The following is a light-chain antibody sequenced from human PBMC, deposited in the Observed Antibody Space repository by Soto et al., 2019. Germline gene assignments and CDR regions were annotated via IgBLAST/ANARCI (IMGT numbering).Light chain of an antibody. CDR2: GAS. J-gene: IGKJ1*01. V-gene: IGKV3-15*01. CDR1: QSVSSN. Sequence: EIVMAQAPATLSVSPGGRGTLSCRARQSVSSNLAWYQQKPGQAPRLLIYGASTRATGIPARFSGSGSGTEFTLTISSLQSEDFAVYYCQQYNNWPPTWTFGQGTKVAIK. CDR3: QQYNNWPPTWT.